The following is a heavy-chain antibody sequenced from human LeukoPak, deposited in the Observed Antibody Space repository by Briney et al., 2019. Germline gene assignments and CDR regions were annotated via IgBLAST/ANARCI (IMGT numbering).Heavy chain of an antibody. CDR2: IYFSGST. D-gene: IGHD1-20*01. CDR3: ARGATNWND. V-gene: IGHV4-59*11. CDR1: GGSINSHY. Sequence: PSETLSLTCTVYGGSINSHYWSWIRQPPGKGLEWIGYIYFSGSTDYNPSLTSRGTISVDTSKNQCSLKITSVTAADTAVYYCARGATNWNDWGQGILVTVSS. J-gene: IGHJ4*02.